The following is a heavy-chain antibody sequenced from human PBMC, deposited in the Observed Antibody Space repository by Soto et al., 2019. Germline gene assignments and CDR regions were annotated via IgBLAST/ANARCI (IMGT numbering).Heavy chain of an antibody. J-gene: IGHJ6*02. Sequence: ASVKVSCKAPGGNFTSYSISWAPQAPGQGLEWMVGIIPIFGTANYAQKVQGRVTMTADESTSTAYMELSSLRSEDTAVYYCARDGGAVAGLYYYAGMDVWGQGTTVNVSS. V-gene: IGHV1-69*13. CDR3: ARDGGAVAGLYYYAGMDV. CDR2: IIPIFGTA. D-gene: IGHD6-19*01. CDR1: GGNFTSYS.